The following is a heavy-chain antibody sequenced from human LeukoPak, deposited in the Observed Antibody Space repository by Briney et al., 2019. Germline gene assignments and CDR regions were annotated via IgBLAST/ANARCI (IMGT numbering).Heavy chain of an antibody. CDR1: GFTFSKAW. Sequence: PGGSLRLSCAASGFTFSKAWMTWVRQAPGKGLEWVGRIKSKNDGGTTDYAATVKGRFYISRDDLKTTLFLQMNSLKTEDTAMYYCTTDGPGYYYDSSGSPPLWGQGTLVTVSS. V-gene: IGHV3-15*01. D-gene: IGHD3-22*01. CDR2: IKSKNDGGTT. CDR3: TTDGPGYYYDSSGSPPL. J-gene: IGHJ4*02.